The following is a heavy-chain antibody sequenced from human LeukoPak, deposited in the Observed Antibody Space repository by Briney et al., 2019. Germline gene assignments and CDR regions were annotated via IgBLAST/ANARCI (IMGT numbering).Heavy chain of an antibody. CDR1: GFTFSIYG. Sequence: GGSLRLSCAASGFTFSIYGMHWVRQAPGKGPVWVARIRSDGSSTDYADSVEGRFTISRDNAKNSLDLQMSSLRADDTAVYYCARGGSSRFDQWGQGTLVTVSS. CDR2: IRSDGSST. V-gene: IGHV3-74*01. D-gene: IGHD6-13*01. J-gene: IGHJ4*02. CDR3: ARGGSSRFDQ.